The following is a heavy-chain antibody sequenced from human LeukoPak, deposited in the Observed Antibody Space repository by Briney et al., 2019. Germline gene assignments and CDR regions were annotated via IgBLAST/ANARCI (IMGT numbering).Heavy chain of an antibody. J-gene: IGHJ4*02. CDR1: GFTFSVYY. CDR3: ARRDSSGWYEVDY. CDR2: ISSSGSTI. V-gene: IGHV3-11*04. D-gene: IGHD6-19*01. Sequence: GGSLRLSCAASGFTFSVYYMSWIRQDPGKGLEWVSYISSSGSTIYYADSVKGRFTISRDNAKISLYLQMNSLRAEDTAVYYCARRDSSGWYEVDYWGQGTLVTVSS.